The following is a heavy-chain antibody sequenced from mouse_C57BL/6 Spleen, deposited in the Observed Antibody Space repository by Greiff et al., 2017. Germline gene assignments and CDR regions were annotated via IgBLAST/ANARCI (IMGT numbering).Heavy chain of an antibody. CDR2: ISSGGSYT. J-gene: IGHJ1*03. CDR3: ARHGDYDVGWYFDV. V-gene: IGHV5-6*01. Sequence: EVQLVESGGDLVKPGGSLKLSCAASGFTFSSYGMSWVRQTPDKRLEWVATISSGGSYTYYPDSVKGRFTISRDNAKNTLYLQMSSLKSEDTAMYYGARHGDYDVGWYFDVWGTGTTVTVSS. CDR1: GFTFSSYG. D-gene: IGHD2-4*01.